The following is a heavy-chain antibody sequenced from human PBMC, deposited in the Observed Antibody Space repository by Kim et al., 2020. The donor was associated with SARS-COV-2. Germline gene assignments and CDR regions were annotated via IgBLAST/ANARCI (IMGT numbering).Heavy chain of an antibody. CDR2: SSSYI. J-gene: IGHJ6*02. CDR3: AGIGMDV. V-gene: IGHV3-21*01. Sequence: SSSYIYYADSVKGRFTISRDNAKNSLYLQMNSLRAEDTAVYYCAGIGMDVWGQGTTVTVSS.